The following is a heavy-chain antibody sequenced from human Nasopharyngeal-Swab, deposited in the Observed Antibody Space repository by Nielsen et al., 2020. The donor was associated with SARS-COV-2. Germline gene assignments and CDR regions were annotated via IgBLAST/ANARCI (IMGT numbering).Heavy chain of an antibody. D-gene: IGHD6-13*01. Sequence: ASVKVSCKASGYTFTSYGISWVRQAPGQGLEWMGWISAYNGNTNYAQKLQGRVTMTTDTSTSTAYMELRSLRSDDTAVYYCARVEAAAGPTYYYYYMDVWGKGTTVTVSS. CDR3: ARVEAAAGPTYYYYYMDV. CDR1: GYTFTSYG. J-gene: IGHJ6*03. V-gene: IGHV1-18*01. CDR2: ISAYNGNT.